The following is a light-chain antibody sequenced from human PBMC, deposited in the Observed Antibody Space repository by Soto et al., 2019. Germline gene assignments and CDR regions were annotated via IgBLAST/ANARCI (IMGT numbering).Light chain of an antibody. V-gene: IGKV1-12*01. CDR2: AVS. J-gene: IGKJ4*01. CDR3: QQANGFPVT. CDR1: QGVSSW. Sequence: DIQMTQSPSSVSASVGARVTITCRASQGVSSWLAWYQQRPGKAPELLIYAVSNLQSGVPARFSGSGSGTDFTLTISSLQPEDFATYYCQQANGFPVTFGGGTRVEMK.